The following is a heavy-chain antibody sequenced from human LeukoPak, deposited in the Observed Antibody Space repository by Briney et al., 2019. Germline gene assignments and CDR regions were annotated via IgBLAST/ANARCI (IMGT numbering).Heavy chain of an antibody. CDR2: LSGSGDTT. J-gene: IGHJ4*02. CDR3: ARGSTYYDSSGYSY. D-gene: IGHD3-22*01. Sequence: PGGSLRLSCAASGFAFRSFDTSWVRQAPGKGLEWVSSLSGSGDTTYYADSVKGRFTISRDNSNNTLYLQMNSLRAEDTAVYYCARGSTYYDSSGYSYWGQGTLVTVSS. CDR1: GFAFRSFD. V-gene: IGHV3-23*01.